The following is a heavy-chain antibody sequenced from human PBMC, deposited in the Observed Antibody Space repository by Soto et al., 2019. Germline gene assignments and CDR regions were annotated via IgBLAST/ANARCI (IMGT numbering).Heavy chain of an antibody. Sequence: SETLSLTCAVYGESFSGYIWTWIRQTPGKGLQWIGQINYSGTTYYNPSLKSRVTMSVDTSKNQFSLKLTSVTAADTAVYHCARHVGNSPPGSWGQGTLVTVST. CDR1: GESFSGYI. V-gene: IGHV4-34*01. J-gene: IGHJ4*02. D-gene: IGHD1-26*01. CDR2: INYSGTT. CDR3: ARHVGNSPPGS.